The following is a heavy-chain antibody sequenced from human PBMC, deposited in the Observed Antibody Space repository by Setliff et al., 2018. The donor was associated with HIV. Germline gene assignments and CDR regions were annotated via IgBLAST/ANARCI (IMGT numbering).Heavy chain of an antibody. Sequence: PSETLSLTCTVSGGSISSGSYYWSWIRQPAGKGLEWIGHIYTSGSTNYNPSLKSRVIISIDTSKNQLSLKLTSVTAADTAVYYCARGPSLQTTPFDYWGQGTLVTVSS. CDR2: IYTSGST. CDR3: ARGPSLQTTPFDY. J-gene: IGHJ4*02. CDR1: GGSISSGSYY. V-gene: IGHV4-61*09.